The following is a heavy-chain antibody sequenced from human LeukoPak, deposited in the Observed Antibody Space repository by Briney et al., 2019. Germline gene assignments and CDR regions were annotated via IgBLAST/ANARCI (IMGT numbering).Heavy chain of an antibody. V-gene: IGHV3-23*01. CDR2: ISGSGGST. CDR1: GFTFSISA. D-gene: IGHD5-24*01. CDR3: AKDLAEMATIIDY. Sequence: GGSLRLSCAASGFTFSISAMSWVRQAPGKGLEWVSAISGSGGSTYYADSVKGRFTISRDNSKNTLYLQMNSLRAEDTAVYYCAKDLAEMATIIDYWGQGTLVTVSS. J-gene: IGHJ4*02.